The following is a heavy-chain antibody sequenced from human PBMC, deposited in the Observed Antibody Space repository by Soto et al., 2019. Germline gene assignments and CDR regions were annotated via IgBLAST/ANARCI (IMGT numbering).Heavy chain of an antibody. CDR2: TYYRSKWYN. V-gene: IGHV6-1*01. CDR1: GDSVSSNSAA. CDR3: ARVPYCSSTSCANNWFDP. D-gene: IGHD2-2*01. Sequence: TLSLTCAISGDSVSSNSAAWNWIRQSPSRALEWLGRTYYRSKWYNDYAVSVKSRITINPNTSKNQFSLQLNSVTPEDTAVYYCARVPYCSSTSCANNWFDPWGQGTLVTVSS. J-gene: IGHJ5*02.